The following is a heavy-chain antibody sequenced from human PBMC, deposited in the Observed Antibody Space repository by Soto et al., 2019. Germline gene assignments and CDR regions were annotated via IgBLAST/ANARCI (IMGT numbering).Heavy chain of an antibody. CDR3: ARDTRYSSSQCYYYYYGMDV. Sequence: ASVKVSCKASGYTFTSYGISWVRQAPGQGLEWMGWISAYNGNTNYAQKLQGRVTMTTDTSTSTAYMELRSLRSDDTAVYYCARDTRYSSSQCYYYYYGMDVWGQGTTVTVSS. D-gene: IGHD6-13*01. V-gene: IGHV1-18*01. CDR1: GYTFTSYG. J-gene: IGHJ6*02. CDR2: ISAYNGNT.